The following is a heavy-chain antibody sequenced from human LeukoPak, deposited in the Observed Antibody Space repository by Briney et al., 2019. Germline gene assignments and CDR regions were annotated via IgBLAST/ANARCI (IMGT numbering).Heavy chain of an antibody. Sequence: GGSLSLSCAVSGVIFSTNDMSWVCQPPGKGLEWVSAISGRTGATNYTNPARGRFTTSRENSKNTLYQQMHSLRPAEPATFFLAKGGYVAFDVCGQGTTVIV. J-gene: IGHJ3*01. CDR3: AKGGYVAFDV. CDR2: ISGRTGAT. V-gene: IGHV3-23*01. D-gene: IGHD5-12*01. CDR1: GVIFSTND.